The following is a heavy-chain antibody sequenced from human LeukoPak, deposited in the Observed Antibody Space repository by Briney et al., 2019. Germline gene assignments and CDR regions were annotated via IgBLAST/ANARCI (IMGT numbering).Heavy chain of an antibody. CDR1: GFTFSSYS. Sequence: QTGGSLRLSCAASGFTFSSYSMNWVRQAPGKGLEWVSYISSSSSTIYYADSVKGRFTISRDNAKNTLYLQMNSLRAEDTAVYYCAKDPDSGGSGGYFDYWGQGTLVTVSS. J-gene: IGHJ4*02. CDR3: AKDPDSGGSGGYFDY. D-gene: IGHD3-10*01. V-gene: IGHV3-48*01. CDR2: ISSSSSTI.